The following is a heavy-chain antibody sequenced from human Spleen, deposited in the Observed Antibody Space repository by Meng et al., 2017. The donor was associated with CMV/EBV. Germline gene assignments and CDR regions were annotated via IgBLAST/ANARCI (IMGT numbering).Heavy chain of an antibody. CDR3: ARGEALTMTWYSDL. Sequence: SVKVSCKASGGSFSSHSINWVRQAPGQGLEWLGGITPFFGATHYAQKFQGRVTITTDESTTTAYMELRSLTSEDTAVYYCARGEALTMTWYSDLWGRGTLVTVSS. CDR2: ITPFFGAT. D-gene: IGHD3-22*01. J-gene: IGHJ2*01. CDR1: GGSFSSHS. V-gene: IGHV1-69*05.